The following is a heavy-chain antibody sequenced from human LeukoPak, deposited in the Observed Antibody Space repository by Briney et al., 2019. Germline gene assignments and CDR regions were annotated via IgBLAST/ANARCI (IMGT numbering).Heavy chain of an antibody. V-gene: IGHV4-39*01. D-gene: IGHD6-19*01. CDR1: GGSISSSSYC. Sequence: KTSETLSLTCTVSGGSISSSSYCWGWIRQPPGKGLEWIGSIYYSGTTYYNPSLKSRVTISVDTSKNQFSLKLSSVTAADTAVYYCARHVGTSGWYMWFDPWGQGTLVTVSS. J-gene: IGHJ5*02. CDR3: ARHVGTSGWYMWFDP. CDR2: IYYSGTT.